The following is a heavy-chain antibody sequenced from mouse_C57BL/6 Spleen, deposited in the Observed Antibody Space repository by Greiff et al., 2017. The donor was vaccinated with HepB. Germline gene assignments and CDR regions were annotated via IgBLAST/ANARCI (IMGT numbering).Heavy chain of an antibody. D-gene: IGHD2-2*01. Sequence: VQLKESGGGLVQPKGSLKLSCAASGFTFNTYAMHWVRQAPGKGLEWVARIRSKSSNYATYYADSVKDRFTISRDDSQSMLYLQMNNLKTEDTARYYCVRDPPLYYGYDAGVYYYAMDYWGQGTSVTVSS. CDR2: IRSKSSNYAT. CDR3: VRDPPLYYGYDAGVYYYAMDY. V-gene: IGHV10-3*01. CDR1: GFTFNTYA. J-gene: IGHJ4*01.